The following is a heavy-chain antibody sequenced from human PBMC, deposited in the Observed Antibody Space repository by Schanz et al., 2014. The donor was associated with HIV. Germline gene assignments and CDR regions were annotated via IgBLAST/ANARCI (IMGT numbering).Heavy chain of an antibody. CDR1: GFTFSSYG. J-gene: IGHJ4*02. CDR3: ARESYPYSSGWHVGDY. CDR2: ISYDGSNK. V-gene: IGHV3-30*03. Sequence: QVQLVESGGGVVQPGRSLRLSCAASGFTFSSYGMHWVRQAPGKGLEWVAVISYDGSNKYYADSVKGRFTISRDNSRNTLYLQMNSLRAEDTAVYYCARESYPYSSGWHVGDYWGQGTLVTVSS. D-gene: IGHD6-19*01.